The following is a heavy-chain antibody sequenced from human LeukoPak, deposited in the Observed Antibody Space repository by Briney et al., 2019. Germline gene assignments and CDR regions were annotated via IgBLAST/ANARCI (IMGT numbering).Heavy chain of an antibody. Sequence: SETLSLTCTVSGGSISSYYWSWIRQPPGKGLEWIGYIYYSWSTNYNPSLKSRVTISVDTSKNQFSLKLSSVTAADTAVYYCARDRRGTGTTQFDYWGQGTLVTVSS. CDR3: ARDRRGTGTTQFDY. V-gene: IGHV4-59*01. CDR2: IYYSWST. D-gene: IGHD1-7*01. CDR1: GGSISSYY. J-gene: IGHJ4*02.